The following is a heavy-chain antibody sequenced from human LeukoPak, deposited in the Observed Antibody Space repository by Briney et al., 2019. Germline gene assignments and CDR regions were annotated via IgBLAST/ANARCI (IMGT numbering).Heavy chain of an antibody. V-gene: IGHV4-59*01. Sequence: SETLSLTCTVSGGSISSYYWSWMRQPPGKGLEWIGYIYYSGSTNYNPSLKSRVTISVDTSKNQFSLKLSSVTAADTAVYYCARIRCETAIYGMDVWGQGTTVTVSS. CDR2: IYYSGST. J-gene: IGHJ6*02. CDR1: GGSISSYY. D-gene: IGHD5-18*01. CDR3: ARIRCETAIYGMDV.